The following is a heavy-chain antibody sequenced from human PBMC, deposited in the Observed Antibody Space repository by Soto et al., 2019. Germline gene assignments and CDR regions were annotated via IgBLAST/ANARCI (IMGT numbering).Heavy chain of an antibody. CDR3: ARDLARDGYNSYCYYGMDV. V-gene: IGHV3-30-3*01. CDR1: GFTFSSYA. Sequence: PGGSLRLSCAASGFTFSSYAMHWVRQAPGKGLEWVAVISYDGSNKYYTDSVKGRFTISRDNSKNTLYLQMNSLRAEDTAVYYCARDLARDGYNSYCYYGMDVWGQGTTVTVSS. D-gene: IGHD5-12*01. CDR2: ISYDGSNK. J-gene: IGHJ6*02.